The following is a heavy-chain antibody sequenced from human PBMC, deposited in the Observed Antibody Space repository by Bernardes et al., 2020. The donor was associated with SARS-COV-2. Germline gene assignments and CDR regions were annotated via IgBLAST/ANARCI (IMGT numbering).Heavy chain of an antibody. CDR2: IDWDNDK. Sequence: PTHVKPTQTLTLTCTFSGFSLTTSGMCVTWIRQAPGKALEWLARIDWDNDKYYNTSLKTRLTISKFTSNNQVVLTMTDMDPMDTATYYCARTLRSSDYYFYYWGKGTLVTVSS. J-gene: IGHJ4*02. CDR1: GFSLTTSGMC. CDR3: ARTLRSSDYYFYY. V-gene: IGHV2-70*11. D-gene: IGHD6-6*01.